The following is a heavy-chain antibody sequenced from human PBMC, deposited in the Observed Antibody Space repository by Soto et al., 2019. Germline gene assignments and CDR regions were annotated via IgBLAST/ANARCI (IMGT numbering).Heavy chain of an antibody. D-gene: IGHD2-21*02. Sequence: SETLSLTCTVSGGSISGYYWSWIRQPPGKGLEWIGSVYYSGGAKYNPSVKRRVSISVDTSKNQFSLNLSSVTAADTAVYYCTRDGDGRMTTNPYYYYGMDVWGPGITVTVS. CDR1: GGSISGYY. CDR3: TRDGDGRMTTNPYYYYGMDV. CDR2: VYYSGGA. J-gene: IGHJ6*02. V-gene: IGHV4-59*01.